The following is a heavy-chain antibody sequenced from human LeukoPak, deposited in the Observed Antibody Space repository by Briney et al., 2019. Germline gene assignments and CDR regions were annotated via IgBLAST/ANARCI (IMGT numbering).Heavy chain of an antibody. CDR1: GFTFSSYS. J-gene: IGHJ5*02. V-gene: IGHV3-48*02. CDR2: ISSSSSTI. CDR3: ARDNYYGDTNWFDP. D-gene: IGHD4-17*01. Sequence: GGSLRLSCAASGFTFSSYSMNWVRQAPGKGLEWVSYISSSSSTIYYADSVKGRFTISRDNAKNSLYLQMNSLRDEDTAVCYCARDNYYGDTNWFDPWGQGTLVTVSS.